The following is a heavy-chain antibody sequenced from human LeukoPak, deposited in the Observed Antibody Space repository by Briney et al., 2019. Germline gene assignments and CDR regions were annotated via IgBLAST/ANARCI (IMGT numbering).Heavy chain of an antibody. CDR2: INQDGSER. V-gene: IGHV3-7*01. D-gene: IGHD3-3*01. Sequence: GGSLRLSCAASGFTFSNYWMSWVRQAPGKGLDWVANINQDGSERYYVDSVKGRFSISRDNAKNSLYLQMNSLGAEDTAVYYCARDDFWSGYYPDYWGQGTLVTVSS. CDR1: GFTFSNYW. CDR3: ARDDFWSGYYPDY. J-gene: IGHJ4*02.